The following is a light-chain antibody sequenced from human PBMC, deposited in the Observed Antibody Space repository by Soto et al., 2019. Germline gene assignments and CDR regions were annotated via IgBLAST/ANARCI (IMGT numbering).Light chain of an antibody. Sequence: QSALTQPASVSGSPGQSITISCTGTSSDVGYYHYVSWYQHHPGKAPKLMIYDVDNRPSGVSDRFSGSKSGNTASLTISGLQAEDEADYYSNSYTSSGTYVLFGGGTKVTVL. V-gene: IGLV2-14*03. CDR3: NSYTSSGTYVL. CDR1: SSDVGYYHY. J-gene: IGLJ2*01. CDR2: DVD.